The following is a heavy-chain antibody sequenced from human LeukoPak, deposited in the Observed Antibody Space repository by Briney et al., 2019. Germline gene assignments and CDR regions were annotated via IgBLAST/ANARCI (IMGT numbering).Heavy chain of an antibody. J-gene: IGHJ5*02. Sequence: GASVKVSCKASGYTFTSYAMNWVRQAPGQGLEWMGWINTNTGNPTYAQGFAGRFVFSLDTSVSTAYLQISSLKAEDTAVYYCARRTLVGELPENWFDPWGQGTLVTVSS. CDR3: ARRTLVGELPENWFDP. CDR2: INTNTGNP. CDR1: GYTFTSYA. D-gene: IGHD3-10*01. V-gene: IGHV7-4-1*02.